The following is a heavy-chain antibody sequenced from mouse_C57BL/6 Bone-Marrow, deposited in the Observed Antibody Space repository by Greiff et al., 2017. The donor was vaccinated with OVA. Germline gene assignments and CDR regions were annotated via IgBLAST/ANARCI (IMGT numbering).Heavy chain of an antibody. CDR2: IHPSDSDT. V-gene: IGHV1-74*01. D-gene: IGHD1-1*01. J-gene: IGHJ3*01. CDR1: GYTFTSYW. CDR3: AIGLGTTVLAAASN. Sequence: VQLQQPGAELVKPGASVKVSCKASGYTFTSYWMHWVKQRPGQGLEWIGRIHPSDSDTNYNQKFKGKATLTVAKSSSTAYMQLSSLTSEDSAVYYRAIGLGTTVLAAASNWGQGTLVTVSA.